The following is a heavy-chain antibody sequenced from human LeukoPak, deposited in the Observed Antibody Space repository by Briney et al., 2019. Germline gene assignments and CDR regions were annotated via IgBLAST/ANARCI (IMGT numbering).Heavy chain of an antibody. D-gene: IGHD3-10*01. CDR2: IIPIFGTA. J-gene: IGHJ4*02. CDR3: ARLGRFLRVDYFDY. CDR1: GGTFSSYA. V-gene: IGHV1-69*13. Sequence: SVKVSCKASGGTFSSYAISWVRQAPGQGLEWMGGIIPIFGTANYAQKFQGRVTITADESTSTAYMELSSLRSEDTAVYYCARLGRFLRVDYFDYWGQGSLVTVSS.